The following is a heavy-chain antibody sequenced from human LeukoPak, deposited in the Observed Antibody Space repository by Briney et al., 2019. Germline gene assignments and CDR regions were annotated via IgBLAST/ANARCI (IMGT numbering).Heavy chain of an antibody. CDR2: MNPNSGNT. V-gene: IGHV1-8*03. J-gene: IGHJ6*03. CDR3: ARGPSIAAPPGGYYYYMDV. Sequence: ASVKVSCKASGYTFTSYDINWVRQATGQGLEWMGWMNPNSGNTGYAQKFQGRVTITRNTSISTAYMELSSLRSEDTAVYYCARGPSIAAPPGGYYYYMDVWGKETTVTVSS. D-gene: IGHD6-6*01. CDR1: GYTFTSYD.